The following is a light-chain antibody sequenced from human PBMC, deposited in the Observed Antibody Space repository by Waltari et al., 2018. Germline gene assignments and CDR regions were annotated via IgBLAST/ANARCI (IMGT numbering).Light chain of an antibody. CDR3: QQSYSSPQT. Sequence: DIHMTQSPATVSGPVGDMLAITCRASQSISTYLNWYQQKPGKAPKLLISSASSLQSGVPSRFSGSGSGTDFTLTISSLQPEDFATYYCQQSYSSPQTFGQGTKVEIK. CDR1: QSISTY. V-gene: IGKV1-39*01. J-gene: IGKJ1*01. CDR2: SAS.